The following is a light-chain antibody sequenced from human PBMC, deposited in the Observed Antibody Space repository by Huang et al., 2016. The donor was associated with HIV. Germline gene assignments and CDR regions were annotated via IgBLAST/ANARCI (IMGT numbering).Light chain of an antibody. J-gene: IGKJ2*01. V-gene: IGKV3-15*01. CDR1: QTIANK. Sequence: LLTQSPVTLSVSPGENVTLSCRASQTIANKLAWYQQRPGPAPSLLIYGASPRIIDIPGRYNGSAAGTQITLTNTSLQPDDFTVYYCQQYSVWPYTFGQGTKLEIK. CDR2: GAS. CDR3: QQYSVWPYT.